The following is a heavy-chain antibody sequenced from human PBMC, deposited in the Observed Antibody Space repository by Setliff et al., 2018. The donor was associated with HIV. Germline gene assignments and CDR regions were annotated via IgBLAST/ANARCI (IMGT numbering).Heavy chain of an antibody. V-gene: IGHV1-69*10. Sequence: SVKVSCKASAGTFSSYGITWVRQAPGQGLEWMGGIIPISDIRHYAQQFRGRLTVTADISTTTAYMEVSSLGSDDTAIYYCAIAPFRIMSAHYRTLDQWGQGTPVTVSS. CDR3: AIAPFRIMSAHYRTLDQ. D-gene: IGHD3-9*01. CDR1: AGTFSSYG. CDR2: IIPISDIR. J-gene: IGHJ4*02.